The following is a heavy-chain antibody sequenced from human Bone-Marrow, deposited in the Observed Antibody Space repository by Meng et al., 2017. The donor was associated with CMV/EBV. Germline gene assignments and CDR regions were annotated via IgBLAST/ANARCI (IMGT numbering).Heavy chain of an antibody. J-gene: IGHJ4*02. CDR2: IDWDDDK. V-gene: IGHV2-70D*14. D-gene: IGHD2-2*01. Sequence: SGPTLVKPTQTLTLTCTFSGFSLSTSGMRVSWIRQPPGKALEWLARIDWDDDKFYSTSLKTRLTISKDTSKSQVVLTMTNMDPVDTATYYCARTYCSSTSCRPDYWGQGTLVTVSS. CDR1: GFSLSTSGMR. CDR3: ARTYCSSTSCRPDY.